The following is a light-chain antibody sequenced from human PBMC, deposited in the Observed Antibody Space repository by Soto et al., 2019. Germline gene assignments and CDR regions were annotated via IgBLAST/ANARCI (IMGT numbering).Light chain of an antibody. Sequence: DIQMTQNPSSLSASVGDRVTITCRASQSISSYLNWYQQKPGKAPKLLIYAASSLQSGVPSRFSGSGSGTDFTLTISSLQPEDFATYYCQQSYSTLLVTFGQRRRLEIK. J-gene: IGKJ5*01. CDR1: QSISSY. CDR2: AAS. V-gene: IGKV1-39*01. CDR3: QQSYSTLLVT.